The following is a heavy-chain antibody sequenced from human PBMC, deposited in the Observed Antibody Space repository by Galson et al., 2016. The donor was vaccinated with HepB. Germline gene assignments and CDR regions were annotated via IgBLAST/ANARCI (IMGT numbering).Heavy chain of an antibody. Sequence: SLRLSCAASGFDFSDYYMSWIRKAPGKGLEWVSYISSSAKTILYADSVEGRFTISRDNANKSVSLQRNSMRVEDTSMYYCARGHWEPAALSYFGYWGKGTLLTVSS. CDR3: ARGHWEPAALSYFGY. J-gene: IGHJ4*02. CDR1: GFDFSDYY. V-gene: IGHV3-11*01. D-gene: IGHD1-26*01. CDR2: ISSSAKTI.